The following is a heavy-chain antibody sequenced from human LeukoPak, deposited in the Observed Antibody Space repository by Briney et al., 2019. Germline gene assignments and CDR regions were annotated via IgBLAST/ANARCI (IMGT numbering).Heavy chain of an antibody. V-gene: IGHV3-20*04. CDR3: ARDLSATWYSLGY. CDR1: GLSNADYG. CDR2: IDWSGAAS. Sequence: GSGGSLRLSCVGAGLSNADYGMSWVRQVPGKGLERVSGIDWSGAASEYADSVKGRFTISRDNAKNSLYLQMNTLRPEDTGVYYCARDLSATWYSLGYWGQGTLVTVSS. D-gene: IGHD2-21*02. J-gene: IGHJ4*02.